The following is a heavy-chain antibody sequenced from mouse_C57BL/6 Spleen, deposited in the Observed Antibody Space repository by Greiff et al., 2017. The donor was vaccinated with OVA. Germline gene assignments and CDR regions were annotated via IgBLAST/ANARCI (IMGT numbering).Heavy chain of an antibody. CDR3: ARGVYYDYDSWFAY. J-gene: IGHJ3*01. D-gene: IGHD2-4*01. Sequence: EVKVVESGGGLVKPGGSLKLSCAASGFTFSDYGMHWVRQAPEKGLEWVAYISSGSSTIYYADTVKGRFTISRDNAKNTLFLQMTSLRSEDTAMYYCARGVYYDYDSWFAYWGQGTLVTVSA. CDR1: GFTFSDYG. V-gene: IGHV5-17*01. CDR2: ISSGSSTI.